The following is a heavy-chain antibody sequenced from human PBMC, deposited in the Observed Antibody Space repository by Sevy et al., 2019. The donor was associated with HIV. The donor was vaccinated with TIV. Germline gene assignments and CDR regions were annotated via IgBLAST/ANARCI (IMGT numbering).Heavy chain of an antibody. D-gene: IGHD3-22*01. J-gene: IGHJ4*02. V-gene: IGHV4-31*03. CDR3: ARGIKYYYDSSDYPYFDY. CDR2: ISYSGST. Sequence: SETLSLTCTVSGGSISSGGYYWNWIRQHPGKGLEWIGYISYSGSTYYNPSLKSRVTISVDTSENKFSLRLGSVTAADTAVYYCARGIKYYYDSSDYPYFDYWGQGTLVTVSS. CDR1: GGSISSGGYY.